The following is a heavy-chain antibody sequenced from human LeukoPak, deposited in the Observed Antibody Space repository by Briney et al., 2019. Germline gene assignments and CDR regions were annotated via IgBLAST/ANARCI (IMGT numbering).Heavy chain of an antibody. CDR2: IDPSDSYT. D-gene: IGHD3-10*01. Sequence: GESLKISCKGSGYSFTSYWISWVRQMPGKGLEWMGRIDPSDSYTNYSPSFQGHVTISADKSISTAYLQWSGLKASDTAMYYCAREGYYYGSGSYPVNDYWGQGTLVTVSS. CDR3: AREGYYYGSGSYPVNDY. V-gene: IGHV5-10-1*01. CDR1: GYSFTSYW. J-gene: IGHJ4*02.